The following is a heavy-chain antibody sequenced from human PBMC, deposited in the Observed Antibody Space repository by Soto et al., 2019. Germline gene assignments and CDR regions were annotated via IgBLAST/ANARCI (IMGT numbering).Heavy chain of an antibody. D-gene: IGHD2-21*02. Sequence: GGSLRLSCAGSGFTFRNSEMFWVRQAPGKELECVSKINYSGSNIYYSKSVKGRFTISRDDAKHSLYLQMNSLTDEDTAIYFCASDALWGADCYFFQYWGPGTLATVS. CDR2: INYSGSNI. V-gene: IGHV3-48*03. CDR3: ASDALWGADCYFFQY. CDR1: GFTFRNSE. J-gene: IGHJ1*01.